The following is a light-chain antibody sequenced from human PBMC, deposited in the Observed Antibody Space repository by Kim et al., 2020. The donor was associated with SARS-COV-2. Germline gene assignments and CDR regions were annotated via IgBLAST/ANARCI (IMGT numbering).Light chain of an antibody. J-gene: IGKJ2*01. Sequence: PGERVTLSCRASQSVSSSYLTWYQQKPGQAPRLLIYGASTRATSIPARFSGSGSGTDFTLTINSLQPEDFAVYYCQQDYNLPHTFGQGTKLE. CDR1: QSVSSSY. V-gene: IGKV3D-7*01. CDR2: GAS. CDR3: QQDYNLPHT.